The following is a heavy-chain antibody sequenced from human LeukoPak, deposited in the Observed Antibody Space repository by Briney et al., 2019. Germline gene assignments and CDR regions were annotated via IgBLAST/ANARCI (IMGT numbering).Heavy chain of an antibody. J-gene: IGHJ4*02. Sequence: ASVKVSCKASGYTFTGYYMHWVRQAPGQGLEWMGWINPNSGGTNYAQKFQGRVTMTRDTSISTAYMELSRLRSDDTAVYYCARAIAKSSSGRFFWGQGTLVTVSS. CDR3: ARAIAKSSSGRFF. V-gene: IGHV1-2*02. CDR2: INPNSGGT. CDR1: GYTFTGYY. D-gene: IGHD6-19*01.